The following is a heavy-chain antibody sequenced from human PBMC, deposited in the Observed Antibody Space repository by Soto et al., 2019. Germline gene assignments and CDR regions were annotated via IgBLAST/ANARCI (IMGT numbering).Heavy chain of an antibody. CDR1: GGSISSYY. Sequence: SETLSLTCTVSGGSISSYYWSWIRQPPGKGLEWIGYIYYSGSTNYNPSLKSRVTISVDTSKNQFSLKLGSLTAADTAVYYCARLYYYDSSGLTVSYFDYWGQGILVTVSS. D-gene: IGHD3-22*01. J-gene: IGHJ4*02. CDR3: ARLYYYDSSGLTVSYFDY. CDR2: IYYSGST. V-gene: IGHV4-59*08.